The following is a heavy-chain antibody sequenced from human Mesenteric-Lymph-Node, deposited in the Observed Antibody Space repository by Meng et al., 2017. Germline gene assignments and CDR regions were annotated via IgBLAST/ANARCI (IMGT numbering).Heavy chain of an antibody. CDR2: IKHDDSAK. J-gene: IGHJ4*02. V-gene: IGHV3-7*01. CDR3: ATTNALTY. Sequence: GESLKISCAASGFTFSSYWMSWVRQAPGKGLEWVASIKHDDSAKSYVDSVKGRFSISRDNAKNSLYLQMNSLRAEDTAVYYCATTNALTYWGPGTVVTVSS. CDR1: GFTFSSYW. D-gene: IGHD2-8*01.